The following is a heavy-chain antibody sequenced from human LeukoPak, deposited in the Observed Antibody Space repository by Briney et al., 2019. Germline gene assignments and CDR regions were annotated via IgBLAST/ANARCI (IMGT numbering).Heavy chain of an antibody. CDR1: GGSISSYY. V-gene: IGHV4-59*12. J-gene: IGHJ5*02. CDR3: ARDMYSSGWRLNWFDP. D-gene: IGHD6-19*01. CDR2: IYYSGST. Sequence: SETLSLTCTVSGGSISSYYWSWIRQPPGKGLEWIGYIYYSGSTNYNPSLKSRVTISVDTSKNQFSLKLSSVTAADTAVYYCARDMYSSGWRLNWFDPWGQGTLVTVSS.